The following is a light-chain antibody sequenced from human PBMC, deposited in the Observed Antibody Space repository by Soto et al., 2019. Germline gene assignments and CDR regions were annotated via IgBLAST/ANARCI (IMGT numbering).Light chain of an antibody. Sequence: QSVLTQPPSASGTPGQRVTISCSGSSSNIGSNTVNWYQQLPGTAPKLLIFTNNQRPSGVPDRFSGSKSGTSGSLAISGLQSEDEADYYCAAWDDILNGYVFGPGTNVTVL. CDR1: SSNIGSNT. CDR3: AAWDDILNGYV. CDR2: TNN. V-gene: IGLV1-44*01. J-gene: IGLJ1*01.